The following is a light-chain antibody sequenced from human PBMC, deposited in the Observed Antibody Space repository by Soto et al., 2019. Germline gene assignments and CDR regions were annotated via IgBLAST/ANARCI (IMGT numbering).Light chain of an antibody. V-gene: IGKV1-12*01. CDR3: QQSNSLPLT. CDR2: AAS. J-gene: IGKJ4*01. Sequence: DIQMTQSPSSVSASVGDRVTITRRASQGISSRLAWYQQKPGKAPNLLIYAASSLQSGVPSRFSGSGSETDFTLTIGGLQPEDFATYYCQQSNSLPLTFGGGAKVEIK. CDR1: QGISSR.